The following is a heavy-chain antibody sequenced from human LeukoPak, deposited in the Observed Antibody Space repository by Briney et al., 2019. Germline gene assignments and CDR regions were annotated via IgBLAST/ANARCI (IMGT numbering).Heavy chain of an antibody. CDR2: IRNKANGGTA. CDR3: IRAYSRGWLVINDF. J-gene: IGHJ4*02. V-gene: IGHV3-49*04. Sequence: GRSLRLSCTGSGFTSSDYAMHWVRQAPGKGLEWVGFIRNKANGGTADYAASVKGRFIISRDDSKTTAYLQMNSLKTEDTAVYYCIRAYSRGWLVINDFWGQGALVTVSS. D-gene: IGHD6-19*01. CDR1: GFTSSDYA.